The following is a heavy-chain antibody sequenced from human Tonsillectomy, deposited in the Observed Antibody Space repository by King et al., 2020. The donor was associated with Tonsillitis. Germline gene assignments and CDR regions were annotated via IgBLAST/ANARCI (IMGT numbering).Heavy chain of an antibody. Sequence: VQLQESGPGLVKPSETLSLTCTVSGGSISSYYWSWIRQPPGKGLEWIGDSYYSWCTNHNPSLKSPVPISVDTSKNQFSLKLSSVTAADTAVYYCARNGGYSYALDYWGQGTLVTVSS. D-gene: IGHD5-18*01. J-gene: IGHJ4*02. CDR3: ARNGGYSYALDY. V-gene: IGHV4-59*01. CDR2: SYYSWCT. CDR1: GGSISSYY.